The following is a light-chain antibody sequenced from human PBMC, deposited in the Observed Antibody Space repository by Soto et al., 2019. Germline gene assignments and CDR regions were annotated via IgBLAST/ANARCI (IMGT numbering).Light chain of an antibody. CDR2: DAS. V-gene: IGKV1-5*01. CDR1: QSISSW. Sequence: DIQITQSPSTLSASVGDRVPITCRASQSISSWLAWYQQKPGKAPKLLIYDASSLESGVPSRFSGGGSGTDFTLTISSLQAEDFATYYCQQYASWPITFGQGTHWRL. J-gene: IGKJ5*01. CDR3: QQYASWPIT.